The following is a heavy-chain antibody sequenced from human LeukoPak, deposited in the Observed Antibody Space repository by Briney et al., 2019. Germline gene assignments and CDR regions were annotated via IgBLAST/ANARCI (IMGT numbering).Heavy chain of an antibody. Sequence: ASVKVSCKASGYTFTTYDINWVRQATGQGLEWLGWINPNSGKTGCAQKFQGRHTITWNTSINTAYMELGSLRSEDTAVYYCARIDYSNAFDIWGRGTMVTVSS. J-gene: IGHJ3*02. D-gene: IGHD4-11*01. V-gene: IGHV1-8*03. CDR1: GYTFTTYD. CDR2: INPNSGKT. CDR3: ARIDYSNAFDI.